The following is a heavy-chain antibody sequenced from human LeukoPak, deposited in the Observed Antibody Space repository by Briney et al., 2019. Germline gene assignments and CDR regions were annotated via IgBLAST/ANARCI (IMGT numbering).Heavy chain of an antibody. J-gene: IGHJ4*02. CDR1: GGSISSYY. D-gene: IGHD2-2*01. Sequence: PSETLSLTCTVSGGSISSYYWSWIRQPPGKGLGWIGYIYYSGSTNYNPSLKSRVTISVDTSKNQFSLKLSSVTAAGTAVYYCARGYCSSTSCYLDYWGQGTLVTVSS. V-gene: IGHV4-59*01. CDR3: ARGYCSSTSCYLDY. CDR2: IYYSGST.